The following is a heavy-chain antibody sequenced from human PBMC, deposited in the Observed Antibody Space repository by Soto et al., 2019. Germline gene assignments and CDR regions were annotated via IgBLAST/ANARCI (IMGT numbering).Heavy chain of an antibody. CDR2: INAGNGNT. D-gene: IGHD6-19*01. CDR1: GYTFTSYA. V-gene: IGHV1-3*01. J-gene: IGHJ4*02. CDR3: ARAVAVPADFDY. Sequence: ASVKVSCKASGYTFTSYAMHWVRQAPGQRLEWMGWINAGNGNTKYSQKFQGRVTITRDTSASTAYMEVSSLRSEDTAVYYCARAVAVPADFDYWGQGTLVTVS.